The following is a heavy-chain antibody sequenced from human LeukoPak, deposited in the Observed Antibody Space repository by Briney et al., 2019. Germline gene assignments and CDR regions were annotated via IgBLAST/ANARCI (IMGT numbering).Heavy chain of an antibody. CDR1: GFTFSSYG. J-gene: IGHJ4*02. Sequence: PGGSLRLSCAASGFTFSSYGMSWVRQAPGKGLEWVAVISSDGSKKDYADSVKGRFTISRDNSKNTLYLQMNSLRAEDTAVYYCARGAHKRDDYGGLFDYWGQGTLVTVSS. CDR3: ARGAHKRDDYGGLFDY. CDR2: ISSDGSKK. D-gene: IGHD4-23*01. V-gene: IGHV3-30*03.